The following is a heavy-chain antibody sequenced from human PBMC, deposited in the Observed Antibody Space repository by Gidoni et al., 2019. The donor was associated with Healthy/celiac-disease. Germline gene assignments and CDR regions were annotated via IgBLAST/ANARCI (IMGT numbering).Heavy chain of an antibody. CDR1: GGTFSSYA. J-gene: IGHJ6*02. V-gene: IGHV1-69*04. D-gene: IGHD2-2*01. CDR2: IIPILGIA. Sequence: QVQLVQSGAEVKKPGSSVKVSCKASGGTFSSYAISWVRQAPGQGLEWMGRIIPILGIANYAQKFQGRVTITADKSTSTAYMELSSLRSEDTAVYYCARSKERDCSSTSCYPTTYYYYGMDVWGQGTTVTVSS. CDR3: ARSKERDCSSTSCYPTTYYYYGMDV.